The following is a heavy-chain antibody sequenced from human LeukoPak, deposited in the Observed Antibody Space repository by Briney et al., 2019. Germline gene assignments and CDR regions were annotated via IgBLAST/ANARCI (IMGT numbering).Heavy chain of an antibody. J-gene: IGHJ6*02. CDR3: ARLYTPISGMDV. D-gene: IGHD2-2*02. CDR1: GGSISTYY. Sequence: PSETLSLTCTVSGGSISTYYWGWIRQPPGKGLEWIGSIYYSGSTYYNPSLKSRVTISVDTSKNQFSLKLSSVTAADTAVYYCARLYTPISGMDVWGQGTTVTVSS. V-gene: IGHV4-39*01. CDR2: IYYSGST.